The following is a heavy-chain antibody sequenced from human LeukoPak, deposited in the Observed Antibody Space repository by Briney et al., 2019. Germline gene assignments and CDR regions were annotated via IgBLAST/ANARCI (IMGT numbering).Heavy chain of an antibody. CDR3: AGSSARDFDF. CDR2: ISSNSGTI. V-gene: IGHV3-48*02. Sequence: PGGSLRLSCAASGLTFSTYSMNWVRQAPGKGLEWVSKISSNSGTIYYADSVKGRFTISRDNAKNSLYLQMNSLRDEDSAMYYCAGSSARDFDFWGQGTLVTVSS. J-gene: IGHJ4*02. CDR1: GLTFSTYS.